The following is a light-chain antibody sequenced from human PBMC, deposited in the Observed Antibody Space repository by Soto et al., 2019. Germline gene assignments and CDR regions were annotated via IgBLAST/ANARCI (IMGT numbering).Light chain of an antibody. CDR3: QQYDSYPRT. V-gene: IGKV1-16*01. CDR1: HGINNY. CDR2: TAS. Sequence: DIQLIQSPYSVAASVGDRVTITCRASHGINNYLAWFQQTPGKAPKSLIYTASTLQRGVPSRFSGTGSGTEFTLTINNVQPEDFGTYYCQQYDSYPRTFGQGPKVEIK. J-gene: IGKJ1*01.